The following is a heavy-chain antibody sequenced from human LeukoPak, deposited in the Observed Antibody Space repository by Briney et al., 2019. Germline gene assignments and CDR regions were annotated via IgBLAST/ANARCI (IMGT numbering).Heavy chain of an antibody. CDR2: INPNSGGT. D-gene: IGHD1-26*01. J-gene: IGHJ5*02. CDR3: AREEIIVGATTGNWFDP. Sequence: ASVKVSCTASGYTFTGYYMHWVRQAPGQGLEWMGWINPNSGGTNYAQKFQGRVTMTRDTSISTAYMELSRLRSDDTAVYYCAREEIIVGATTGNWFDPWGQGTLVTVSS. CDR1: GYTFTGYY. V-gene: IGHV1-2*02.